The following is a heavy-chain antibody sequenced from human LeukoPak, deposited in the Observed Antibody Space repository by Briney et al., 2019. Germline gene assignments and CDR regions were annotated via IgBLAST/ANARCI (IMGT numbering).Heavy chain of an antibody. J-gene: IGHJ4*02. CDR2: INPHSGDT. V-gene: IGHV1-2*02. Sequence: GASVKVSCKTSGYTFTGYYMHWVRQAPGQGLEWMGWINPHSGDTDYARRFQGRVTMTRDTSISTAYMELSRLRSDDTAVYYCARRIYESSAYEFDHWGQGTLVTVSS. D-gene: IGHD3-22*01. CDR1: GYTFTGYY. CDR3: ARRIYESSAYEFDH.